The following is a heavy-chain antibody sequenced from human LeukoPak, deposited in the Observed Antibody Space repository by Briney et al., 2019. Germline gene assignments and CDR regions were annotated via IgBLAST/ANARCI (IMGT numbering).Heavy chain of an antibody. V-gene: IGHV1-8*01. CDR2: MNPNSGNT. Sequence: ASVKVSCKASGYTFTSYDINWVRQATGQGLEWMGWMNPNSGNTGYAQKFRGRVTMTRNTSISTAYMELSSLRSEDTAVYYCARVGQYSGSYWGYYYYYYMDVWGKGTTVTISS. D-gene: IGHD1-26*01. J-gene: IGHJ6*03. CDR1: GYTFTSYD. CDR3: ARVGQYSGSYWGYYYYYYMDV.